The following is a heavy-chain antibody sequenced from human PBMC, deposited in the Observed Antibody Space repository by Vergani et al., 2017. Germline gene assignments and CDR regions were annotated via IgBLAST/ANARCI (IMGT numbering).Heavy chain of an antibody. Sequence: EVQLVESGGGLVKPGGSLTLSCAASGFMFNNYNLNWVRQVPGKGLEWVSTISTRSSYTHYADSVRGRFTISRDDAQNSLYLQMNSLRAEDAAVYYCATSGTIHIVVAASDNEAFDMWGQGTVVTVSS. D-gene: IGHD2-15*01. J-gene: IGHJ3*02. V-gene: IGHV3-21*01. CDR1: GFMFNNYN. CDR2: ISTRSSYT. CDR3: ATSGTIHIVVAASDNEAFDM.